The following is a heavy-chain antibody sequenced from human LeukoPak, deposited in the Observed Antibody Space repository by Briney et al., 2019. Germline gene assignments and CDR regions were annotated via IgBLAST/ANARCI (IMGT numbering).Heavy chain of an antibody. CDR3: ARHYGCSGGSCYVFAFDI. V-gene: IGHV5-51*01. Sequence: GESLKISCKGSGYSFTSYWIGWVRQMPGKGLEWMGIIYPGDSDTRYSPSFQGQVTISADKSISTAYLQWSSLKASDTAMYYCARHYGCSGGSCYVFAFDIWGQGTMVTVSS. CDR1: GYSFTSYW. D-gene: IGHD2-15*01. J-gene: IGHJ3*02. CDR2: IYPGDSDT.